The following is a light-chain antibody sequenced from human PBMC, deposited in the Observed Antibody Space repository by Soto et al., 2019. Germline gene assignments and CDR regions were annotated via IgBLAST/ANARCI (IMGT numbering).Light chain of an antibody. J-gene: IGLJ1*01. Sequence: QSALTQPASVSGSPGQSIAISCTGTSSDVGSYNSVSWYQQHPGKAPKLMIYEGSKRPSGVSDRFSGSKSGNTASLTISGLQAEDKADYYCCSYAGNPYVFGTGTKVTVL. V-gene: IGLV2-23*01. CDR3: CSYAGNPYV. CDR1: SSDVGSYNS. CDR2: EGS.